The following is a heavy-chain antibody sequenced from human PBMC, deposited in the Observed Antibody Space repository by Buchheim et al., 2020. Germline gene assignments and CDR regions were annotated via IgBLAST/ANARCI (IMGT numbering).Heavy chain of an antibody. CDR1: GFTFPSYA. Sequence: EVQLVESGGHFVQPGGSLRLSCAASGFTFPSYAMIWVRQAPGKGLEWVSAIVGSGSTTSYADSVRGRFNISRDNSKDTLYPQMNSLRVEDTARYFCAKTLRGSYYYDATGYSSDSWGQGTL. J-gene: IGHJ5*02. CDR2: IVGSGSTT. V-gene: IGHV3-23*04. D-gene: IGHD3-22*01. CDR3: AKTLRGSYYYDATGYSSDS.